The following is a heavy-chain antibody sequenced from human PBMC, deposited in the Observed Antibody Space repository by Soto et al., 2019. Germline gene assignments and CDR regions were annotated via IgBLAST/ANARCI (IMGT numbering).Heavy chain of an antibody. J-gene: IGHJ4*02. CDR3: ARDPRTYYYDTTGSPIDF. V-gene: IGHV1-18*01. CDR2: ISGYNGNT. Sequence: ASVKVSCKASGYTFRNYAISWVRQAPGQGLEWMGRISGYNGNTDYAQKFQDRIAMTTDIPTSTAYMELRSLRSDDTAVYYCARDPRTYYYDTTGSPIDFWGQGTLVTVSS. CDR1: GYTFRNYA. D-gene: IGHD3-22*01.